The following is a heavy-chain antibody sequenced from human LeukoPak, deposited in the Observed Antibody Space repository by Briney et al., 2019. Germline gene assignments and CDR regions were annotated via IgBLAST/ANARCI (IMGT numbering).Heavy chain of an antibody. D-gene: IGHD3-22*01. V-gene: IGHV3-30*04. CDR1: GFTFSSYA. Sequence: GRSLRLSCAASGFTFSSYAMHWVRQAPGKGLEWVAVISYDGSNKYYADSVKGRFTISRDNSKNTLYVQVNSLGTEDTAAYYCAKGSYYDSSGSFYFDYWGQGTLVTVSS. J-gene: IGHJ4*02. CDR3: AKGSYYDSSGSFYFDY. CDR2: ISYDGSNK.